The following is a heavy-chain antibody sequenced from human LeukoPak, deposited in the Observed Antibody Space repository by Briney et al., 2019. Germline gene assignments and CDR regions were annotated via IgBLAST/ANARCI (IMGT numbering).Heavy chain of an antibody. Sequence: PGGSLRLSCTASGFTFGDYALTWVRQAPGKGLEWLGFIRSKTYGGTTELAASVEGRFTISRDDSKSIAYLQMNSLKTEDTAVYYCTRSEYTYYYDGSGYLIDYWGQGTLATVSS. J-gene: IGHJ4*02. V-gene: IGHV3-49*04. CDR1: GFTFGDYA. CDR3: TRSEYTYYYDGSGYLIDY. D-gene: IGHD3-22*01. CDR2: IRSKTYGGTT.